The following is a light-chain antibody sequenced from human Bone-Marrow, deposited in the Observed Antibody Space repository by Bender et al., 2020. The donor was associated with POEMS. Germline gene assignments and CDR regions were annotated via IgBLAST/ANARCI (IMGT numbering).Light chain of an antibody. CDR3: AVWDDSLDGWV. CDR1: SSNIGAHA. Sequence: QSVLTQPPSASGTPGQRVTISCSGGSSNIGAHAVNWYQHLPGTAPKLLIYSSHRRPSEVPDRFSGSRSGTSASLASSGHQSEDEADYYCAVWDDSLDGWVFGGGTKLTVL. V-gene: IGLV1-44*01. J-gene: IGLJ3*02. CDR2: SSH.